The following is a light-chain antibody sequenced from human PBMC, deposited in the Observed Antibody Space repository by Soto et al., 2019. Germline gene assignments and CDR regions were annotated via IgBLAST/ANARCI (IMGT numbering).Light chain of an antibody. CDR1: SSDIGGFNH. V-gene: IGLV2-14*01. J-gene: IGLJ2*01. CDR2: EVT. CDR3: NSYTTSTTNGLI. Sequence: QSALTQPASVSGSPGQSITISCTGTSSDIGGFNHVSWYQQHPGKAPKLVIYEVTSRPSGVSNRFSGSKSGNTASLTISGLQAEDEADYYCNSYTTSTTNGLIFGGGTKLTVL.